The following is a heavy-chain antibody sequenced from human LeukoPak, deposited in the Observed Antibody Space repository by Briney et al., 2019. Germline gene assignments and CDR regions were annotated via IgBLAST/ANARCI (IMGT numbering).Heavy chain of an antibody. Sequence: SETLSLTCTVSGGSISSGDYYWSWIRQPPGKGLEWIGYIYYSGSTYYNPSLKSRVTISVDTSKNQFSLKLSSVTAADTAVYYCARDQDSSGWPRYFQHWGQGTLVTVSS. D-gene: IGHD6-19*01. CDR3: ARDQDSSGWPRYFQH. J-gene: IGHJ1*01. CDR2: IYYSGST. V-gene: IGHV4-30-4*02. CDR1: GGSISSGDYY.